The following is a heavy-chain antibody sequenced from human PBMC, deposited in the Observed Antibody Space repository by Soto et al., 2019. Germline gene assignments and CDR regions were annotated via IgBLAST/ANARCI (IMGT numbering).Heavy chain of an antibody. V-gene: IGHV3-23*01. CDR3: AKVHQRGEYYFDY. D-gene: IGHD2-2*01. CDR2: ISGSGGST. J-gene: IGHJ4*02. Sequence: VPLLESGGGLVQPGGSLRLSCAASGFTFSSYAMSWVRQAPGKGLEWVSAISGSGGSTYYADSVKGRFTISRDNSKNTLYLQMNSLRAEDTAVYYCAKVHQRGEYYFDYWGQGTLVTVSS. CDR1: GFTFSSYA.